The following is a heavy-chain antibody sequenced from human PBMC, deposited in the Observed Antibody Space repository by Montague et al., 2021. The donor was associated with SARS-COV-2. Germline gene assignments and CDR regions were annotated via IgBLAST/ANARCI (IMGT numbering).Heavy chain of an antibody. CDR2: IYNSGTT. D-gene: IGHD6-19*01. CDR3: ARETYTSGWFQQFDY. J-gene: IGHJ4*03. Sequence: SETLSLTCTVSGSSISSSNYYRGWIRQPTAKGLEWIGSIYNSGTTYYNPSLQSRVTISVDTSKKQFSLKLSSVTAADTAVYYCARETYTSGWFQQFDYSGNGTLAT. CDR1: GSSISSSNYY. V-gene: IGHV4-39*01.